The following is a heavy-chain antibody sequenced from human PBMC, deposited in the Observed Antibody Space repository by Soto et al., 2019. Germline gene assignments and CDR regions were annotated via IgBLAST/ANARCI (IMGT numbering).Heavy chain of an antibody. V-gene: IGHV3-30*18. D-gene: IGHD4-17*01. CDR2: ISYDGSDK. Sequence: QVQLVESGGGVVQPGRSLKLSCAVSGFTFSNYAMHWARQAPGKGLEWVAVISYDGSDKNYADSGKGRFTISRDNSKNTLYLQLNSLRSEDTALYYCAKAPGRGEHVGMDVWGLGTTVIVSS. J-gene: IGHJ6*02. CDR1: GFTFSNYA. CDR3: AKAPGRGEHVGMDV.